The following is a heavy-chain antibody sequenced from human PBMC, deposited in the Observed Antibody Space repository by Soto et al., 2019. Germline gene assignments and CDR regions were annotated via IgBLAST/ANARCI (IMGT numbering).Heavy chain of an antibody. CDR2: ISGSGGST. V-gene: IGHV3-23*01. J-gene: IGHJ4*02. Sequence: GESLKISCAASGFTFSSYAMSWVRQAPGKGLEWVSAISGSGGSTYYADSVKGRFTISRDNSKNTLYLQMNSLRAEDTAVYYCANDFQVANFDYWGQGTLVTVSS. CDR1: GFTFSSYA. CDR3: ANDFQVANFDY.